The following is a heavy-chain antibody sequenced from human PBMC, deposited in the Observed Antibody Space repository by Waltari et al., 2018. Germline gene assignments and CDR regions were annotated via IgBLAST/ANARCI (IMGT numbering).Heavy chain of an antibody. D-gene: IGHD3-10*01. V-gene: IGHV3-53*02. Sequence: EVQLVETGGGLIQPGGSLRLSCAASGLKVSTSFLSWVRQAPGKGLEWVSYIYSCVSAYYIDSVKGRFTISRDNSKNTLYLQMDRLTADDTAVYYCARFYGSGSYFESWGQGALVTVSS. CDR3: ARFYGSGSYFES. CDR2: IYSCVSA. J-gene: IGHJ4*02. CDR1: GLKVSTSF.